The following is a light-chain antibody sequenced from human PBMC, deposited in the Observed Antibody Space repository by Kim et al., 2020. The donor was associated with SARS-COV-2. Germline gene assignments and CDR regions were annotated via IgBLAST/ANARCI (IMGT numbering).Light chain of an antibody. Sequence: SPGERATLTCRASQNIDTYLAWYQPRPGQAPRLLVYDASNRATGVPDRFSGSGSGTDFTLTSSSLEPEDFSIYYCQQRNSWPPAVTFGGGTKLEI. V-gene: IGKV3-11*01. CDR1: QNIDTY. CDR2: DAS. J-gene: IGKJ4*01. CDR3: QQRNSWPPAVT.